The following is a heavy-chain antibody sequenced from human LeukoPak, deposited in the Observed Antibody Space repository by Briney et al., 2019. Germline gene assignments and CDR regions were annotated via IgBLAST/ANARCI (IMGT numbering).Heavy chain of an antibody. CDR1: GGSFSGYY. J-gene: IGHJ3*02. D-gene: IGHD3-22*01. Sequence: SETLSLTCAVYGGSFSGYYWSWIRQPPGKGLEWIGEINHSGSTNYNPSLKSRVTISVDTSKNQFSLKLSSVTAADTAVYYCARSLPITMIVVVMPRRRAFDIWGQGTMVIVSS. CDR3: ARSLPITMIVVVMPRRRAFDI. CDR2: INHSGST. V-gene: IGHV4-34*01.